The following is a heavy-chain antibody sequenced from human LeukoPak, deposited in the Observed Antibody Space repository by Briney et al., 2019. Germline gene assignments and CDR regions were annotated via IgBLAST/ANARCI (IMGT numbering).Heavy chain of an antibody. CDR3: ARRHGMDV. Sequence: GGSLRLSCAASGFTFSSYGMHWVRQAPGKGLEWVAVIWYDGSIEYYADSVKGRFTISRDNSRNTLYLQMNSLRAEDTAVYYCARRHGMDVWGKGTTVTVSS. CDR2: IWYDGSIE. V-gene: IGHV3-33*01. CDR1: GFTFSSYG. J-gene: IGHJ6*04.